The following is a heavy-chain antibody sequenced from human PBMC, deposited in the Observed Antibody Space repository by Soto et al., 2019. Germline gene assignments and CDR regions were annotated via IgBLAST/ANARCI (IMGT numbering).Heavy chain of an antibody. CDR3: AADGQPFFGYYYGMDV. V-gene: IGHV1-58*01. J-gene: IGHJ6*02. Sequence: ASVKVSCKASGFTFTSSAVQWVRQARGQRLEWIGWIVVGSGNTNYAQKFQERVTITRDMSTSTAYMELSSLRSEDTAVYYCAADGQPFFGYYYGMDVWGQGTTVTGLL. CDR2: IVVGSGNT. D-gene: IGHD3-10*01. CDR1: GFTFTSSA.